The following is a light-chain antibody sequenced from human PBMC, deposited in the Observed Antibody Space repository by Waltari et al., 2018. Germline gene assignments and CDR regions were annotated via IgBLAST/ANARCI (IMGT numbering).Light chain of an antibody. CDR2: EGN. CDR3: CSNVGSSVF. V-gene: IGLV2-23*03. J-gene: IGLJ2*01. CDR1: NSNVGSYNL. Sequence: QSALTQPASVSGSPGPSITIPCTGFNSNVGSYNLVSWYQKHPGKAPKLLIYEGNSRRSGVSNRFSGAKSDNTASLTLSGLQAEDEADYYCCSNVGSSVFFGGGTKLTVL.